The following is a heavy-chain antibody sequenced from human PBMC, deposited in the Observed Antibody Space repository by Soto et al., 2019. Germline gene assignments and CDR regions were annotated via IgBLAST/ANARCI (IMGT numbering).Heavy chain of an antibody. CDR3: ATGAAATWYY. CDR1: GGSMSGYY. J-gene: IGHJ4*02. V-gene: IGHV4-59*01. CDR2: MYYSGST. Sequence: QVQLQESGPGLVKPSETLSLTCTVSGGSMSGYYWSWIRQPPGKGLEWIGNMYYSGSTNYNPSLTSRVTISVDTSKNQFSLKLSSVTAADTAVYYCATGAAATWYYWGQGTLVTVSS. D-gene: IGHD6-25*01.